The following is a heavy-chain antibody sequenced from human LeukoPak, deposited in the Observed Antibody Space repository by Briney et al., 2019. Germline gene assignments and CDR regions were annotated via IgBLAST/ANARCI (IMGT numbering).Heavy chain of an antibody. D-gene: IGHD1-1*01. V-gene: IGHV3-66*01. CDR2: IYSGGST. J-gene: IGHJ6*03. CDR3: TTDQGWNDGPGYYYYYMDV. Sequence: GGSLRLSCAASEFSVGSNYMTWVRQAPGKGLEWVSLIYSGGSTYYADSVKGRFTISRDNSKNTLYLQMNSLRAEDTAVYYCTTDQGWNDGPGYYYYYMDVWGKGTTVTISS. CDR1: EFSVGSNY.